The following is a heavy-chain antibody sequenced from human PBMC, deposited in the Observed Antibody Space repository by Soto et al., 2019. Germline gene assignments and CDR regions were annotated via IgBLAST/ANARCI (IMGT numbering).Heavy chain of an antibody. CDR2: IYASGST. CDR1: GGSISSGGFS. J-gene: IGHJ6*02. CDR3: ARGPRQRGGNYYYGMDV. Sequence: SETLSLTCSVSGGSISSGGFSWTWFRQHPGKGLEWIGFIYASGSTYYNASLKSRVTISGDTSKNQFSLKLSSVTSADTALYYCARGPRQRGGNYYYGMDVWGQGTTVTVSS. V-gene: IGHV4-31*03.